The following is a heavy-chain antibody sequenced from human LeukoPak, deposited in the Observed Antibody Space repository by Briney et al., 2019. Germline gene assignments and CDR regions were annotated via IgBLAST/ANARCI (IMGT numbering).Heavy chain of an antibody. J-gene: IGHJ4*02. D-gene: IGHD3-16*02. CDR2: TYQRSKRYN. V-gene: IGHV6-1*01. Sequence: SQTPSLTCAISGDSVSSNSAAWNRIRQSPSRGLEWLGRTYQRSKRYNDYAVSVKSRITVNTDIPKNQFSLQLNSVTPEDTAVYYCARDQELLLDYWGQGTLVTVSS. CDR1: GDSVSSNSAA. CDR3: ARDQELLLDY.